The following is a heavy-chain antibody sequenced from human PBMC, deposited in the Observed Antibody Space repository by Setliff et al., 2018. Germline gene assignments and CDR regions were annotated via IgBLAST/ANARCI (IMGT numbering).Heavy chain of an antibody. CDR3: ARENLLTGPNTFDL. D-gene: IGHD3-9*01. Sequence: ASVKVSCKASGGTFNNYALSWVRQAPGQGLEWMGGIIPIFHSPNYAQSFQGRVAISADESTSSVFLELSSLRSEDTAVYYCARENLLTGPNTFDLWGPGTMVT. CDR1: GGTFNNYA. V-gene: IGHV1-69*13. J-gene: IGHJ3*01. CDR2: IIPIFHSP.